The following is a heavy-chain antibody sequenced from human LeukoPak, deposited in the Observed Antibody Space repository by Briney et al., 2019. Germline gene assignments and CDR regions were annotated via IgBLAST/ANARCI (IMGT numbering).Heavy chain of an antibody. D-gene: IGHD6-13*01. J-gene: IGHJ5*02. CDR2: INHSGST. V-gene: IGHV4-34*01. Sequence: SETLSLTYAVYGGSFSGYYWSWIRQPPGKGLEWIGEINHSGSTNYNPSLKSRVTISVDTSKNQFSLKLSSVTAADTAVYYCARGAIAAATPWGQGTLVTVSS. CDR3: ARGAIAAATP. CDR1: GGSFSGYY.